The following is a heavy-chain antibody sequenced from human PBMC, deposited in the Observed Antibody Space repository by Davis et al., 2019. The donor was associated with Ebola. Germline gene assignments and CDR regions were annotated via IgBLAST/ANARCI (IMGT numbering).Heavy chain of an antibody. Sequence: ASVKVSCKASGYTFTGYYMHWVRQAPGQGLEWMGRINPNSGGTNYAQKFQGRVTMTRDTSISTAYMELSRLRSDDTAMYYCARYQPLVHYYYGMDVWGKGTTVTVSS. J-gene: IGHJ6*04. V-gene: IGHV1-2*06. D-gene: IGHD2-2*01. CDR1: GYTFTGYY. CDR3: ARYQPLVHYYYGMDV. CDR2: INPNSGGT.